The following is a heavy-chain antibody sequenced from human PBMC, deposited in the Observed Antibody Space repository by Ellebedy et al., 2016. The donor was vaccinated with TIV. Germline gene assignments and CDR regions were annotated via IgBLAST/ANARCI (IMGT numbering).Heavy chain of an antibody. V-gene: IGHV3-23*01. Sequence: GESLKISCAASGFTFSSYAMSWVRQAPGKGLEWVSAISGSGGSTYYADSVKGRFTISRDNSKNTLYLQMNSLRAEDTAVYYCATTVVPAAILFYYYGMDVWGQGTTVTVSS. D-gene: IGHD2-2*02. CDR3: ATTVVPAAILFYYYGMDV. CDR1: GFTFSSYA. CDR2: ISGSGGST. J-gene: IGHJ6*02.